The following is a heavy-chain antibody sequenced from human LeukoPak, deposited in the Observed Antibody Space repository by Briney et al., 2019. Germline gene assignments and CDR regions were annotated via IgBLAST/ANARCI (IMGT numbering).Heavy chain of an antibody. V-gene: IGHV3-48*02. Sequence: GGSLRLSCATSGFSLTDCPMNWVRQAPGKGLEWISNIRTTAEGAKYAYYADSVKGRVTISRDDGKNTLYLHMNSLRDDDTAVYYCATDQRYAFDYWGQGILVTVSS. CDR3: ATDQRYAFDY. J-gene: IGHJ4*02. CDR1: GFSLTDCP. D-gene: IGHD3-9*01. CDR2: IRTTAEGAKYA.